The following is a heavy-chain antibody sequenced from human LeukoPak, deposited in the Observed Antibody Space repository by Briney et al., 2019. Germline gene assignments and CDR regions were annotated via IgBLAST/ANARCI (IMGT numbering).Heavy chain of an antibody. Sequence: SETLSLTCTVSGYSISSGFYWGWIRQPPGKGLEWIGSFYHSGSTYYNPSLKSRVTISVDTSKNQFSLKLSSVTAADTAVYYCARDWGIVVVPDAYYYYYGMDVWGQGTTVTVSS. D-gene: IGHD2-2*01. J-gene: IGHJ6*02. CDR2: FYHSGST. CDR1: GYSISSGFY. V-gene: IGHV4-38-2*02. CDR3: ARDWGIVVVPDAYYYYYGMDV.